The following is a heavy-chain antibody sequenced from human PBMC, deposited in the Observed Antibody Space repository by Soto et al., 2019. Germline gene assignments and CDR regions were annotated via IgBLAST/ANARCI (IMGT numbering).Heavy chain of an antibody. CDR1: GYTFTSYD. V-gene: IGHV1-8*01. CDR3: ARGQVMNYDFWSGYSPHYYYYGMDV. D-gene: IGHD3-3*01. J-gene: IGHJ6*02. CDR2: VNPNSGNT. Sequence: ASVKVSCKASGYTFTSYDINWVRQATGQGLEWMGWVNPNSGNTGYAQKFQGRVTMTRNTSISTAYMELSSLRSEDTAVYYCARGQVMNYDFWSGYSPHYYYYGMDVWGQGTTVTVSS.